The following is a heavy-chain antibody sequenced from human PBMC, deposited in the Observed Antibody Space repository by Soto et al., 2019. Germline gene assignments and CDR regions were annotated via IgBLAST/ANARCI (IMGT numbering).Heavy chain of an antibody. J-gene: IGHJ3*02. CDR2: IKPDGSEK. V-gene: IGHV3-7*04. D-gene: IGHD3-22*01. CDR3: ARGDYYDTTGPFSDAFDI. Sequence: WGSLRLSCAASGFTFSSYLMSWVRQAPGKGLEWVANIKPDGSEKWYVDSVKGRFTISRDNAKNSLYLQMNSLGVEDTAVYYCARGDYYDTTGPFSDAFDIWGQGTMVTVSS. CDR1: GFTFSSYL.